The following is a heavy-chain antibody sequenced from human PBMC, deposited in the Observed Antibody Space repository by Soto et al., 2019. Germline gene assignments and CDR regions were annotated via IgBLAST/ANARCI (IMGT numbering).Heavy chain of an antibody. Sequence: ASVKVSSKASGSTLTSYGLSWVRQAPGQGLEWMGWISAYNGNTKYSQKFQGRVTITRDTSASTAYMELSSLRSEDTAVYYCARDLGYALPDYWGQGTQVTVSS. CDR3: ARDLGYALPDY. D-gene: IGHD2-15*01. CDR1: GSTLTSYG. CDR2: ISAYNGNT. J-gene: IGHJ4*02. V-gene: IGHV1-18*01.